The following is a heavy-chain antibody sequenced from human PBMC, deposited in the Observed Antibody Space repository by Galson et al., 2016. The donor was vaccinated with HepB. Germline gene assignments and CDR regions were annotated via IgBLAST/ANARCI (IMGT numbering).Heavy chain of an antibody. CDR1: GFTFSSYW. D-gene: IGHD2-15*01. CDR3: ARDKRYCVAGGCPDNCFDP. J-gene: IGHJ5*02. V-gene: IGHV3-7*03. CDR2: INQDGDET. Sequence: SLRLSCAASGFTFSSYWMTWVRQAPGKGLEWVGSINQDGDETFYGDSVKGRFAISRDNAKNSLYLQLSSLRAEDTAIYYCARDKRYCVAGGCPDNCFDPWGQGTVITVSS.